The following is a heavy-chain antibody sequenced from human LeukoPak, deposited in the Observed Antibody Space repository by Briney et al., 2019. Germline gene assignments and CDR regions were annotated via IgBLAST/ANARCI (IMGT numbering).Heavy chain of an antibody. CDR3: ARDSMITFGGVIVAFDY. Sequence: PGGSLRLSCAASGFTFSSYSMSWVRQAPGKGLEWVSAISGSGDSTYYADSVKGRFTISRDNSKNSLYLQMNSLRAEDTAVYYCARDSMITFGGVIVAFDYWGQGTLVTVSS. D-gene: IGHD3-16*02. CDR2: ISGSGDST. CDR1: GFTFSSYS. J-gene: IGHJ4*02. V-gene: IGHV3-23*01.